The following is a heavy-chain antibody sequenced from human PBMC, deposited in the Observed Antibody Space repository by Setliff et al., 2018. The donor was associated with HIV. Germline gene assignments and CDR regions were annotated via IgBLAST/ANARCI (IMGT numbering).Heavy chain of an antibody. V-gene: IGHV4-59*11. J-gene: IGHJ5*02. D-gene: IGHD2-15*01. CDR2: IYYSGST. CDR1: GGSISSHY. CDR3: ARTLPNEGYEYWFDP. Sequence: SETLSLTCTVSGGSISSHYWSWIRQPPGKGLEWIGYIYYSGSTNYNPSLKSRVTISVDTSKNQFSLKLSSVTAADTAVYYCARTLPNEGYEYWFDPWGQGTLVTVSS.